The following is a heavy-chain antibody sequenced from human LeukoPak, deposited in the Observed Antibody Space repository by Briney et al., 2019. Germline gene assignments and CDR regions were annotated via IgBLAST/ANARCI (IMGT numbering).Heavy chain of an antibody. D-gene: IGHD3-22*01. V-gene: IGHV4-61*02. CDR2: IYTSGST. J-gene: IGHJ4*02. Sequence: SQTLSLTCTVSGHSISSGDNYWSWIPQPAGKGLEWIGRIYTSGSTNYNPSLKSRVTISGDTSKNQFSLRLSSVTAADTAVYYCARASYSYDINGWVPFDYWGQGTLVTVSS. CDR1: GHSISSGDNY. CDR3: ARASYSYDINGWVPFDY.